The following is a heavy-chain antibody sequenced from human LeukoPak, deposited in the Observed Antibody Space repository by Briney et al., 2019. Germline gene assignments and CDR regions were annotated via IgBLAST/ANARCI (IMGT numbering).Heavy chain of an antibody. CDR3: AKDLNQGVWD. D-gene: IGHD1-26*01. CDR1: GFTFSSYA. CDR2: ISGSGGST. V-gene: IGHV3-23*01. Sequence: GGSLILSCAAPGFTFSSYAMSWVRQAPGKGLEWVSAISGSGGSTYYADSVKGRFTISRDNSKNTLYLQMNSLRAEDTAVYFCAKDLNQGVWDWGQGALVTVSS. J-gene: IGHJ4*02.